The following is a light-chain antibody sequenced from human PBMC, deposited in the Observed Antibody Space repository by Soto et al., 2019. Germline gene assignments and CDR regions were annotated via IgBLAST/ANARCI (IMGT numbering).Light chain of an antibody. J-gene: IGKJ1*01. CDR1: QSVSSSY. Sequence: EIILTQSPDTLSLSPGERATLSCRASQSVSSSYLAWYQQKPGQAPRLLIYGASTRATGIPARFSGSGSGTEFTLTISSLQSEDFAVYYCQQYNNWPPDTFGQGTKVDIK. CDR2: GAS. CDR3: QQYNNWPPDT. V-gene: IGKV3-15*01.